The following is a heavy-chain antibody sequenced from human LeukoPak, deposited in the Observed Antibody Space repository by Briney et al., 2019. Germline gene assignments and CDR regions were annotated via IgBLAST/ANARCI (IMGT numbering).Heavy chain of an antibody. Sequence: PSETLSLTCAVSGGSISSSNWWSWVRQPPGKGLEWIGEVYHTGSSNYNPSLKSRVTISVDKSKSQFSLKLSSVTAADTAVYYCARGGTTVAGTFWFDPWGQGTLVTVSS. CDR1: GGSISSSNW. J-gene: IGHJ5*02. V-gene: IGHV4-4*02. CDR2: VYHTGSS. D-gene: IGHD6-19*01. CDR3: ARGGTTVAGTFWFDP.